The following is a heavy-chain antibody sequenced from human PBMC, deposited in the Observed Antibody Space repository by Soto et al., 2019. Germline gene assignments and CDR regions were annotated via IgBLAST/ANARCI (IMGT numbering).Heavy chain of an antibody. V-gene: IGHV4-34*01. CDR2: INHSGST. CDR1: GGSFSGYY. CDR3: ARGVDYGSYFPH. J-gene: IGHJ1*01. D-gene: IGHD3-10*01. Sequence: QVQLQQWGAGLLKPSETLSLTCAVYGGSFSGYYWSWIGQPPGKGLEWIGEINHSGSTNYNPSLKSRVTISVDKSKNQFSLKLSSVTAADTAVYYCARGVDYGSYFPHWGQGTLVTVSS.